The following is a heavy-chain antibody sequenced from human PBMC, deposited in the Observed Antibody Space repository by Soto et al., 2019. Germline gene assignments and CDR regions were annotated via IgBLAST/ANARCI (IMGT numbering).Heavy chain of an antibody. CDR2: IKQDGSEK. D-gene: IGHD4-4*01. CDR1: GFTFSSYW. V-gene: IGHV3-7*05. CDR3: AREKLQLPFDY. Sequence: GGSLRLSCAASGFTFSSYWMSWVRQAPGKGLEWVANIKQDGSEKYYVDSGKGRFTISRDNAKNSLYLQMNSLRAEDTAVYYCAREKLQLPFDYWGQGTLVTVSS. J-gene: IGHJ4*02.